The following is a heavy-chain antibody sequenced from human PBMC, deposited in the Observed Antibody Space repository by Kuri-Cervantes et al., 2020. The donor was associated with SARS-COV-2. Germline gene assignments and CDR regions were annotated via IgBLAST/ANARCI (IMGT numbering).Heavy chain of an antibody. V-gene: IGHV4-4*07. D-gene: IGHD1-7*01. CDR2: IFCGGSS. CDR1: GGSMSGQY. J-gene: IGHJ6*02. Sequence: SETLSLTCNVSGGSMSGQYWSWIRQSAGQGLEWIGRIFCGGSSVHNPSLGSRVSMSVDTSKNQFSLKLSSVTAADTAVYYCARGSMYNWNYRRANYYYGMDVWGQGTTVTVSS. CDR3: ARGSMYNWNYRRANYYYGMDV.